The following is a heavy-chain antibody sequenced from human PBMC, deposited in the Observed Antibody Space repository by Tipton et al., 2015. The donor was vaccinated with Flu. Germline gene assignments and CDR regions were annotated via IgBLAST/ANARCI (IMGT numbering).Heavy chain of an antibody. Sequence: SLRLSCEASGFGFSHYWLLWVRQAPGKGLEWVANINEDGSTTYYVGSVRGRFTVSRDNARNLVFLQMHNLRVEGTARYYCAVFKNPGCWGQGTQVTVST. CDR2: INEDGSTT. J-gene: IGHJ4*02. CDR1: GFGFSHYW. D-gene: IGHD2/OR15-2a*01. CDR3: AVFKNPGC. V-gene: IGHV3-7*01.